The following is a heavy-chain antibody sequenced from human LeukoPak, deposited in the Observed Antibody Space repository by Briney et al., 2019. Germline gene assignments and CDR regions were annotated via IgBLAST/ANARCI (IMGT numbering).Heavy chain of an antibody. V-gene: IGHV1-18*01. CDR1: GYTFTSYG. D-gene: IGHD6-19*01. J-gene: IGHJ3*02. CDR3: ARGEAVADLPAFDI. Sequence: ASVKVSCKASGYTFTSYGISWVRQAPGQGLEWMGWISAYNGNTNYAQKLQGRVTTTTDTSTSTAYMELRSLRSDDTAVYYCARGEAVADLPAFDIWGQGTMVTVSS. CDR2: ISAYNGNT.